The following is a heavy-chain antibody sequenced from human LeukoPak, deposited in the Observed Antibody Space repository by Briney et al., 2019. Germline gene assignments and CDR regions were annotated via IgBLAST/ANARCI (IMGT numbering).Heavy chain of an antibody. CDR2: ITGSGDRT. D-gene: IGHD3-16*01. J-gene: IGHJ4*02. CDR3: AKRGEDPVDLDY. Sequence: GGSLRLSCGVSGVTFSSHGKNWVRQAPGKGLEWVSAITGSGDRTYYTDSVRGRFTVSRDNSKNTLYLQMNGLRAEDTAVYYCAKRGEDPVDLDYWGQGTLVIVSS. CDR1: GVTFSSHG. V-gene: IGHV3-23*01.